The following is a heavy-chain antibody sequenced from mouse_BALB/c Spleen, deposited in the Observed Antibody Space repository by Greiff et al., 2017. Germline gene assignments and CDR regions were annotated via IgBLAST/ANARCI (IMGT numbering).Heavy chain of an antibody. CDR2: ISSGGST. V-gene: IGHV5-6-5*01. Sequence: EVKLMESGGGLVKPGGSLKLSCAASGFTFSSYAMSWVRQTPEKRLEWVASISSGGSTYYPDSVKGRFTISRDNARNILYLQMSSLRSEDTAMYYCARGAYGNYVDYWGQGTTLTVSS. CDR3: ARGAYGNYVDY. D-gene: IGHD2-1*01. J-gene: IGHJ2*01. CDR1: GFTFSSYA.